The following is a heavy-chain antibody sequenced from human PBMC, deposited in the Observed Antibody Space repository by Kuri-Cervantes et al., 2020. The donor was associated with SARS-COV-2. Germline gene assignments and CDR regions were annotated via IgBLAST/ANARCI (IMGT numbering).Heavy chain of an antibody. CDR3: ARKQYYDFWSGHTMSWFDP. J-gene: IGHJ5*02. Sequence: SGPTLVKPTQPLTLTCTFSGFSLSTSGVGVGWIRQPPGKALEWLALIYWDDDKRYSPSLKSRLTITKDTSKNQVVLTMTNMDPVDTATYYCARKQYYDFWSGHTMSWFDPWGQGTLVTVSS. D-gene: IGHD3-3*01. CDR1: GFSLSTSGVG. CDR2: IYWDDDK. V-gene: IGHV2-5*02.